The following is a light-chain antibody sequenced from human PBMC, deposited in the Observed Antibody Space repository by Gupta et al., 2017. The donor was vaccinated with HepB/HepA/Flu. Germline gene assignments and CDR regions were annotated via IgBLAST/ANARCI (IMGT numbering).Light chain of an antibody. J-gene: IGLJ2*01. Sequence: SVLTQPPSVSGAPGQRVTISCTGSSSNIGAGYDVHWYQQLPGTAPKLLIYGNSNRPSGVPDRFSGSKSGTSASLAITGLQAEDEADYYCQSYESSRSGVVFGGGTKLTVL. CDR2: GNS. V-gene: IGLV1-40*01. CDR3: QSYESSRSGVV. CDR1: SSNIGAGYD.